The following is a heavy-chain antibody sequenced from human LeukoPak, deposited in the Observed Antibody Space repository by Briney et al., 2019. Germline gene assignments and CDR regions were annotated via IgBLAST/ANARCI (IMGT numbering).Heavy chain of an antibody. CDR2: ISGSGGST. CDR1: GFTFSSFA. CDR3: AKARSSTVTTSFDY. V-gene: IGHV3-23*01. D-gene: IGHD4-17*01. J-gene: IGHJ4*02. Sequence: GGSLRLSCAASGFTFSSFAMTWVRQAPGEGLERVSTISGSGGSTYYADSVKGRFTISRGNSKNTLYLQMNSLRAEDTAVYYCAKARSSTVTTSFDYWGQGTLVTVSS.